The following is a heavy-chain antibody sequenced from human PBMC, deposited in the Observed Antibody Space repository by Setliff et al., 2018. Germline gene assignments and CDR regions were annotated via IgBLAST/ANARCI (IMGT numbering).Heavy chain of an antibody. J-gene: IGHJ4*02. Sequence: GESLKISCAASGFTFGNYAMFWVRQAPGKGLEWVSTINGVDGVIFYADSVKGRFTISRDNSKNTVYLQMNTLRAEDTAIYYCAKGQTTESRFDYWGQGTLVTVSS. V-gene: IGHV3-23*01. CDR1: GFTFGNYA. D-gene: IGHD4-4*01. CDR3: AKGQTTESRFDY. CDR2: INGVDGVI.